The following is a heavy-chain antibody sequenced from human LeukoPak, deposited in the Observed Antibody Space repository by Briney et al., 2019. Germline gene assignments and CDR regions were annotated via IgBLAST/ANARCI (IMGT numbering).Heavy chain of an antibody. CDR1: GFTFSSYA. D-gene: IGHD3-10*01. Sequence: TGGSLRLSCAASGFTFSSYAMHWVRQTPGKGLEYVSGINSNGGSTHYANSVKGRFTISRDNSKHTLYLQMGSLRTEDTAVYYCARAGQEWFGELGFDQWGQGTLVIVSS. V-gene: IGHV3-64*01. CDR2: INSNGGST. J-gene: IGHJ4*02. CDR3: ARAGQEWFGELGFDQ.